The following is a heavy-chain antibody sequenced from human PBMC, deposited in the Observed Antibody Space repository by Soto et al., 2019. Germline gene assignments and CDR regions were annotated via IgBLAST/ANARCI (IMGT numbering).Heavy chain of an antibody. V-gene: IGHV1-18*04. CDR1: GYTFTAYG. CDR3: ARGHQSPVTLFGVVVTSMGAFEV. Sequence: QVHLAQSGVEVKKPGASVRVSCKASGYTFTAYGLTWVRQAPGRGLEWMGWINPSNRQTHYAYNFQGRVTLTTDTSTGTAYMDLRNLRSDDTAVYYCARGHQSPVTLFGVVVTSMGAFEVWGQGTTVIVSS. D-gene: IGHD3-3*01. J-gene: IGHJ3*01. CDR2: INPSNRQT.